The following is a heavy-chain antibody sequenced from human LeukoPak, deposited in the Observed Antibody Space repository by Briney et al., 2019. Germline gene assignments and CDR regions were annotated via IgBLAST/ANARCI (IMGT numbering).Heavy chain of an antibody. V-gene: IGHV3-48*03. CDR3: ARSRVGAYYYYYYYMDV. J-gene: IGHJ6*03. Sequence: GGSLRLSCAASGFTFSSYEMNWVRQAPGKGLEWVSYISSSGSTIYYADSVKGRFTISRDNAKNSLYLQMNSLRAEDTAVYYCARSRVGAYYYYYYYMDVWGKGTTVTVSS. CDR2: ISSSGSTI. D-gene: IGHD1-26*01. CDR1: GFTFSSYE.